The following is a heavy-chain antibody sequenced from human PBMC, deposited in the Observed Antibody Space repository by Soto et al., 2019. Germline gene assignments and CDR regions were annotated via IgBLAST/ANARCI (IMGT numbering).Heavy chain of an antibody. CDR2: MNPINGAT. CDR3: GRGPSPRAPAGGTPYYYAMDV. Sequence: ASVKVSCKASGYDFTSYDINWVRQASGQGLEWMGWMNPINGATGSARRFQGRVSMTRNTATATAYLEWTSLRSDDSAVYFCGRGPSPRAPAGGTPYYYAMDVWGQGTTVTVSS. CDR1: GYDFTSYD. V-gene: IGHV1-8*02. J-gene: IGHJ6*02. D-gene: IGHD2-2*01.